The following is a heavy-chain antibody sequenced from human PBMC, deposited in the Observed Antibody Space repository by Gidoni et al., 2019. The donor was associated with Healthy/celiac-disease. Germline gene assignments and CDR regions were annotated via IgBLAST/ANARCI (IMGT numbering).Heavy chain of an antibody. CDR1: GFTFSHAW. CDR2: IKSKTDGGTT. CDR3: TTTNSGSYKGGVGPYYYYGMDV. J-gene: IGHJ6*02. V-gene: IGHV3-15*01. Sequence: EVQLVESGGGLVKPGGSLRRSCAASGFTFSHAWMSWVRQAPGKGLEWVGRIKSKTDGGTTDYAAPVKGRFTISRDDSKNTLYLQMNSLKTEDTAVYYCTTTNSGSYKGGVGPYYYYGMDVWGQGTTVTVSS. D-gene: IGHD1-26*01.